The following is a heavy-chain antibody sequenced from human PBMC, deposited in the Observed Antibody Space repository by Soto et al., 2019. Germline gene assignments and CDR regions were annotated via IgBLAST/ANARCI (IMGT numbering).Heavy chain of an antibody. J-gene: IGHJ4*02. V-gene: IGHV1-18*01. CDR1: GYTFTSYG. CDR3: GRGGDVEMSPVVLLHALDD. Sequence: ASVKVSCKASGYTFTSYGISWVRQAPGQGLEWMGWISAYNGNTNYAQKLQGRVTMTTDTSTSTAYMELRSLRSDDTAVYYCGRGGDVEMSPVVLLHALDDWGQGTLVTVSS. D-gene: IGHD6-6*01. CDR2: ISAYNGNT.